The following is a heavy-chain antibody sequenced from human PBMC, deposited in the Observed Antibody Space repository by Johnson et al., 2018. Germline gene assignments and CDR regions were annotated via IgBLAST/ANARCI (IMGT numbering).Heavy chain of an antibody. CDR1: GGSISSYY. CDR2: IYYSGST. D-gene: IGHD3-22*01. CDR3: ARGAWYYESSGGDAFDI. J-gene: IGHJ3*02. V-gene: IGHV4-59*01. Sequence: QVQLQEPGPGLVKPSETLSLTCTVSGGSISSYYWSWIRQPPGKGLEWIGYIYYSGSTNYNPSLKSRVTISVDTSKNQFSLKLSSVTAADTAVYYCARGAWYYESSGGDAFDIWGQGTMATVSS.